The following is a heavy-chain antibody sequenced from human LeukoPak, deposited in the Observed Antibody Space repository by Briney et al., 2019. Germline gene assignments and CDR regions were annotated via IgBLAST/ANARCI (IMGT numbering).Heavy chain of an antibody. CDR2: INHSGST. CDR3: ARAQNWFDP. Sequence: SETLSLTCAVYGGSFSGYYWSWIRQPPGKGLEWIGEINHSGSTNYNPSLKSRVTISVDTSKNQFSLKLSSVTAADTAVYYCARAQNWFDPWGQGTLVTVSS. CDR1: GGSFSGYY. V-gene: IGHV4-34*01. J-gene: IGHJ5*02.